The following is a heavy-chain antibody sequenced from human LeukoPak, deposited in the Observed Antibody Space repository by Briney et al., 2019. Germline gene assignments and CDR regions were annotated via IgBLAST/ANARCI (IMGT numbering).Heavy chain of an antibody. CDR2: ISGSGVNT. J-gene: IGHJ4*02. D-gene: IGHD1-1*01. Sequence: GGSLRLSCAASGFTFSNSAMTWVRQAPGKGLEWVSVISGSGVNTDYADSVKGRFTFSRDNSKNTLSLHVKSLRAEDTAVYYCARLVGTRTNPTDYWGQGTLVTVSS. CDR1: GFTFSNSA. V-gene: IGHV3-23*01. CDR3: ARLVGTRTNPTDY.